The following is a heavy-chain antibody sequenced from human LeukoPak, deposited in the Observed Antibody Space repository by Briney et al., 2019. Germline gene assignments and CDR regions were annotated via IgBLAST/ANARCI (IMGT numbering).Heavy chain of an antibody. CDR2: IYTSGST. Sequence: PSETLSLTCTVSGGSISSGSYYWSWIRQPAGKGLEWIGRIYTSGSTNYNPSLKSRVTISVDTSKNQFSLKLSSVTAADTAVYYCARAIAVAGTYYYYMDVWGKGTTVTVSS. CDR3: ARAIAVAGTYYYYMDV. D-gene: IGHD6-19*01. J-gene: IGHJ6*03. V-gene: IGHV4-61*02. CDR1: GGSISSGSYY.